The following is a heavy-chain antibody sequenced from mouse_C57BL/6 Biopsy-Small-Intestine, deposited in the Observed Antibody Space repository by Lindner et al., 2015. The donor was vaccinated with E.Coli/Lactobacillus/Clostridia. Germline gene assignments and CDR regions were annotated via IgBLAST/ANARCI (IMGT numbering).Heavy chain of an antibody. V-gene: IGHV1-18*01. CDR1: GYTFADYN. D-gene: IGHD1-1*01. J-gene: IGHJ1*03. CDR2: INPNNGGT. CDR3: AREGNYEGDWYFDV. Sequence: VQLQESGPELVKPGASVKMSCKASGYTFADYNMDWVKQSHGKSLEWIGDINPNNGGTIYNQKFKGKATLTVDKSSSTAYMELRSLTSEDTAVYYCAREGNYEGDWYFDVWGTGTAVTVSS.